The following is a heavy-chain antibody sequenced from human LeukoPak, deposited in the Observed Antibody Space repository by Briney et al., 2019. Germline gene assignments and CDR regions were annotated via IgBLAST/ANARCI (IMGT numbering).Heavy chain of an antibody. J-gene: IGHJ4*02. V-gene: IGHV3-9*01. Sequence: GGSLRLSCAASGFTFDDFAMHWVRQAPGKGLEWVSGISWNSGSIGYADSVKGRFTISRDNAKNSLYLQMNSLRAEDTAVYYCARGRYCSSTTCYIDYWGQGTLVTVSS. CDR1: GFTFDDFA. CDR3: ARGRYCSSTTCYIDY. CDR2: ISWNSGSI. D-gene: IGHD2-2*02.